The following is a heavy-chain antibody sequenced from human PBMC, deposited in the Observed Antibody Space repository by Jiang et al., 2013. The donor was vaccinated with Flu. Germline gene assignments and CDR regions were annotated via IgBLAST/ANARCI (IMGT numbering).Heavy chain of an antibody. CDR1: GGSISSSSYY. V-gene: IGHV4-39*01. J-gene: IGHJ4*02. D-gene: IGHD3-9*01. CDR3: RAALDYDILTGYYYFDY. CDR2: IYYSGST. Sequence: LLKPSETLSLTCTVSGGSISSSSYYWGWIRQPPGKGLEWIGSIYYSGSTYYNPSLKSRVTISVDTSKNQFSLKLSSVTAADTAVYYCRAALDYDILTGYYYFDYWGQGTLVTVSS.